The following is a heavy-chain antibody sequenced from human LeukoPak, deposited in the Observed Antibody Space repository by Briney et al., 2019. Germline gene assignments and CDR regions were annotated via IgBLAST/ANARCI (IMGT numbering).Heavy chain of an antibody. D-gene: IGHD2-2*02. CDR3: ARDPALYQAPGDFDY. V-gene: IGHV3-30*01. J-gene: IGHJ4*02. CDR1: GFTFSSYA. Sequence: GGSLRLSCAASGFTFSSYAMHWVRQAPGKGLEWVAVISYDGSNKYYADSVKCRFTISRDNSKNTLYLQMNSLRAEDTAVYYCARDPALYQAPGDFDYWGQGTLVTVSS. CDR2: ISYDGSNK.